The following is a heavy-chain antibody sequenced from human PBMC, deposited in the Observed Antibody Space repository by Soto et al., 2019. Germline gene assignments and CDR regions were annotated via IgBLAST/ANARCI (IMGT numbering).Heavy chain of an antibody. D-gene: IGHD4-17*01. J-gene: IGHJ4*02. CDR2: ISGSGGNT. Sequence: EVQLLESGGGLVQPGGSLRLSCAASGLTLSSYALTWVRQAPGKGLEWVSSISGSGGNTKYADSVKGRFTISRDNSKNMLFLQMNSLRAEDTAVYYCAKDPNGDYVGAFDYWGQGTLVTVSS. V-gene: IGHV3-23*01. CDR3: AKDPNGDYVGAFDY. CDR1: GLTLSSYA.